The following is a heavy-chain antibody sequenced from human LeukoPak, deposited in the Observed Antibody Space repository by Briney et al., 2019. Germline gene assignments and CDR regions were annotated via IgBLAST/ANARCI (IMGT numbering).Heavy chain of an antibody. J-gene: IGHJ6*03. V-gene: IGHV3-30-3*01. CDR3: ARDPSSSSLSSYYYMDV. D-gene: IGHD6-6*01. Sequence: GRSLRLSCVASGFIFRNYAIHWVRQAPGKGLEWVAVISYDGSNNYYANSVKGRFTVSRDNSKNTLSLQMSSLRPEDTAVYYCARDPSSSSLSSYYYMDVWGKGTTVTVSS. CDR2: ISYDGSNN. CDR1: GFIFRNYA.